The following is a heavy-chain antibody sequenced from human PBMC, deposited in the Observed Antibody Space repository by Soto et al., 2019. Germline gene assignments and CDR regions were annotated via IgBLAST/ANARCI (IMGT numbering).Heavy chain of an antibody. J-gene: IGHJ4*02. CDR3: ARPYYYDSSGYYFDY. V-gene: IGHV4-34*01. D-gene: IGHD3-22*01. Sequence: SETLSLTCAVYGGSFSGYYWSWIRQPPGKGLEWIGEINHSGSTNYNPSLKSRVTISVDTSKNQFSLKLSSVTAADTAVYYCARPYYYDSSGYYFDYWGQGTLVTVSS. CDR1: GGSFSGYY. CDR2: INHSGST.